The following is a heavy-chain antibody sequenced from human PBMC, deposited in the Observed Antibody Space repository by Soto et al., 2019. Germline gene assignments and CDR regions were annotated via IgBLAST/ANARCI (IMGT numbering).Heavy chain of an antibody. CDR1: GGSISSGGYY. V-gene: IGHV4-31*03. J-gene: IGHJ4*02. Sequence: SETLSLTCTVSGGSISSGGYYWSWIRQHPGKGLEWIGYIYYSGSTYYNPSLKSRFTISVDTSKNQFSLKLSSVTAADAAVYYCASSRETIAAAGTAFDYWGQGTLVTSPQ. D-gene: IGHD6-13*01. CDR2: IYYSGST. CDR3: ASSRETIAAAGTAFDY.